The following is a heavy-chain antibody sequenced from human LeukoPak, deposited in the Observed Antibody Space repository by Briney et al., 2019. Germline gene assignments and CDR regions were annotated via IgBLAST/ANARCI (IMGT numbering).Heavy chain of an antibody. CDR3: ARDLTTVTKGFDI. J-gene: IGHJ3*02. Sequence: SETLSLTCTISGDSISTHYWTWIRQPPGKGLEWIGYISYIGITNYNPSLKSRVTISVDTSKNQFSLRLRSVTAADTAVYYWARDLTTVTKGFDIWGQGTVVTVSS. CDR1: GDSISTHY. D-gene: IGHD4-11*01. V-gene: IGHV4-59*11. CDR2: ISYIGIT.